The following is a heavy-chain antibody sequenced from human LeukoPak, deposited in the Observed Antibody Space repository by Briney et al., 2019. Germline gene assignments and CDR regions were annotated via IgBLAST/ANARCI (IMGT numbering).Heavy chain of an antibody. CDR1: GFTFSSYA. D-gene: IGHD3-22*01. V-gene: IGHV3-30-3*01. CDR2: ISYDGSNK. Sequence: GGSLRLSYAASGFTFSSYAMHWVRQAPGKGLEWVAVISYDGSNKYYADSVKGRFTISRDNSKNTLYLQMNSLRAEDTAVYYCARGPKGMIVVAPPNYWGQGTLVTVSS. CDR3: ARGPKGMIVVAPPNY. J-gene: IGHJ4*02.